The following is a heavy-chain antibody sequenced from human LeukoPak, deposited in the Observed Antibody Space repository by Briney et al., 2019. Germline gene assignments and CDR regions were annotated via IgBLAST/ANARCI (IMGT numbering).Heavy chain of an antibody. Sequence: SGGSLRLSCAASGFTFSSYAMSWVRQAPGKGLEWVSAISGSGGSTNYADSVTGRFTISRDNSKNTLYLQMNSLRAEDTAVYYCAKDRYYDNSANHYESESWGQGTLATVSS. J-gene: IGHJ5*02. CDR1: GFTFSSYA. CDR3: AKDRYYDNSANHYESES. V-gene: IGHV3-23*01. CDR2: ISGSGGST. D-gene: IGHD3-22*01.